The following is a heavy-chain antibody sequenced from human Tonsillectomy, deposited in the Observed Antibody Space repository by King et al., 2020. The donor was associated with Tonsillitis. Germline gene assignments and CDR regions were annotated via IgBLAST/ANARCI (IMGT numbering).Heavy chain of an antibody. D-gene: IGHD4-11*01. CDR3: ARDKYYSNKRVGAFDI. Sequence: QVQLVESGGGVVQPGRSLRLSCAASGFTFSSYGMHWVRQAQGKGLEWVAVISYDGSNKYYADSVKGRFTISRDNSKNTLYLQMNSLRAEDTAVYYCARDKYYSNKRVGAFDIWGQGTMVTVSS. V-gene: IGHV3-30*03. CDR1: GFTFSSYG. J-gene: IGHJ3*02. CDR2: ISYDGSNK.